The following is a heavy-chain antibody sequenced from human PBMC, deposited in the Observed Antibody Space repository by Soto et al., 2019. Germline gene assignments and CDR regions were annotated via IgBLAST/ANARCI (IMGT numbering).Heavy chain of an antibody. CDR3: ARIFRYCSSISCYGHFDI. CDR1: GYTFTGCY. J-gene: IGHJ3*02. D-gene: IGHD2-2*01. Sequence: GASVKASCKASGYTFTGCYMRWVRQAPGQGPEWMGWISPNSGGTNYAQKFQGWVTMTRDTSISTAYMELSRLRSDDTAVYYCARIFRYCSSISCYGHFDIWGQGTMVTVSS. CDR2: ISPNSGGT. V-gene: IGHV1-2*04.